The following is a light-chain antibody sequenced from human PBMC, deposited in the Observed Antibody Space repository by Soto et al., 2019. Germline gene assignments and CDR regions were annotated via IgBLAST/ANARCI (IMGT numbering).Light chain of an antibody. CDR3: SSYSGTSTRYV. Sequence: QSALTQPASVSGSPGQSITISCTGTSSDIGGYNYVSWYQQHPDKAPKLMISDVSNRPSGISNRFSGSKSGNTASLTISRLQAEDEADYYCSSYSGTSTRYVFGTWTKVTVL. J-gene: IGLJ1*01. CDR2: DVS. CDR1: SSDIGGYNY. V-gene: IGLV2-14*03.